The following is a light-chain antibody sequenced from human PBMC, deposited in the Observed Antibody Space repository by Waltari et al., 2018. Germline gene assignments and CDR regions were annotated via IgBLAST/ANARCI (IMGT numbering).Light chain of an antibody. V-gene: IGKV3-11*01. Sequence: EVVFTQSPATLSLSHGERATLSCRASQSVSIYLAWYQQKPGHAPRLLIYDASNRATGIPARFSGSGSGTDFTLTINSLEPEDFAVYYCQQRSIWPPLTFGGGTKVEIK. CDR2: DAS. CDR1: QSVSIY. CDR3: QQRSIWPPLT. J-gene: IGKJ4*01.